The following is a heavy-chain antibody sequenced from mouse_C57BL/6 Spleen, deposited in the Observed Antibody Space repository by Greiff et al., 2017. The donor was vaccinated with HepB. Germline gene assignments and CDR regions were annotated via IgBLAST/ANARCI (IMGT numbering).Heavy chain of an antibody. CDR1: GFTFSDYG. CDR3: ARRRMTTAYSYFDV. Sequence: EVQLVESGGGLVKPGGSLKLSCAASGFTFSDYGMHWVRQAPEKGLEWVAYISSGSSTIYYADTVKGRFTISRDNAKNTLFRQMTSLRSEDTAMYYCARRRMTTAYSYFDVWGTGTTVTVSS. CDR2: ISSGSSTI. V-gene: IGHV5-17*01. D-gene: IGHD2-13*01. J-gene: IGHJ1*03.